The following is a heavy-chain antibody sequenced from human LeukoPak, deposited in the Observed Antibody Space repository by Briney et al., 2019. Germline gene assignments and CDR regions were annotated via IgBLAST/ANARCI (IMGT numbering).Heavy chain of an antibody. Sequence: GGSLRLSCAASGFTFSSYSMNWVRRAPGKGLEWVSYISSGATTIYYADSVKGRFTISRDNAKDSLSLQLNSLRAEDTAVYYCARERFYGDYFDYWGQGTLVIVSS. J-gene: IGHJ4*02. CDR2: ISSGATTI. D-gene: IGHD4-17*01. CDR3: ARERFYGDYFDY. CDR1: GFTFSSYS. V-gene: IGHV3-48*01.